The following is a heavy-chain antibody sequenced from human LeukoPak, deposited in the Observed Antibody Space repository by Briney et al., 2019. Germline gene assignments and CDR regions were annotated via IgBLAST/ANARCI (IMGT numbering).Heavy chain of an antibody. J-gene: IGHJ4*02. CDR2: INSNGGGT. CDR3: VRVGSSGSFDY. V-gene: IGHV3-64*02. D-gene: IGHD3-10*01. Sequence: GGSLRLSCAASGFTFSNYAMHWVRQAPGKGLEYVSAINSNGGGTYYVDSVKGRLTISRDNSENMLYLQMGSLRAEDMAVYYCVRVGSSGSFDYWGQGALVTVSS. CDR1: GFTFSNYA.